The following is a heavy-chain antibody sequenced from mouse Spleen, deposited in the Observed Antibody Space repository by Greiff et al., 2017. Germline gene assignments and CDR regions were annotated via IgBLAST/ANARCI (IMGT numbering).Heavy chain of an antibody. CDR1: GFTFSDYY. V-gene: IGHV5-12*02. Sequence: EVKLVESGGGLVQPGGSLKLSCATSGFTFSDYYMYWVRQTPEKRLEWVAYISNGGGSTYYPDTVKGRFTISRDNAKNTLYLQMSRLKSEDTAMYYCARQHYYGLAWFAYWGQGTLVTVSA. J-gene: IGHJ3*01. D-gene: IGHD1-2*01. CDR3: ARQHYYGLAWFAY. CDR2: ISNGGGST.